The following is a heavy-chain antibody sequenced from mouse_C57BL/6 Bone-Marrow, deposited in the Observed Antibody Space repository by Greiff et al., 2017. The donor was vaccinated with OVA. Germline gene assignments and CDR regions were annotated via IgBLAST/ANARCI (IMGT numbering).Heavy chain of an antibody. J-gene: IGHJ2*01. V-gene: IGHV6-6*01. D-gene: IGHD2-3*01. CDR1: GFTFSDAW. Sequence: EVKVEESGGGLVQPGGSMKLSCAASGFTFSDAWMDWVRQSPEKGLEWVAEIRNKANNHATYYAESVKGRFTISRDDSKSSVYLQMNSLRAEDTGIYYCTRGWLRGYYFDYWGQGTTLTVSS. CDR3: TRGWLRGYYFDY. CDR2: IRNKANNHAT.